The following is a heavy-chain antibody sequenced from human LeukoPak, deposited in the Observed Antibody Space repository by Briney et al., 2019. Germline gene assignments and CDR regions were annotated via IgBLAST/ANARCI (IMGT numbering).Heavy chain of an antibody. D-gene: IGHD4-17*01. Sequence: SVKVSCKASGYTFTTFAIHWVRQAPGQRLEWMGGIIPIFGTANYAQKFQGRVTITTDESTSTAYMELSSLRSEDTAVYYCARDGMTTVTTFDYWGQGTLVTVSS. CDR2: IIPIFGTA. CDR1: GYTFTTFA. V-gene: IGHV1-69*05. J-gene: IGHJ4*02. CDR3: ARDGMTTVTTFDY.